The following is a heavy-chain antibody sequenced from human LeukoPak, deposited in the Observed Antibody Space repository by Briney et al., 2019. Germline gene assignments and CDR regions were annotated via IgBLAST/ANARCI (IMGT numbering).Heavy chain of an antibody. Sequence: GGSLRLSCAAFGFTVSSNYMSWVRQAPGKGLEWVSVIFGGGGTYYGDSVRGRFTISRDNSKNTLYLQMNSLRAEDTAVYYCARTYYYDLEYYMDVWGKGTTVTVSS. V-gene: IGHV3-53*01. CDR3: ARTYYYDLEYYMDV. CDR2: IFGGGGT. CDR1: GFTVSSNY. D-gene: IGHD3-22*01. J-gene: IGHJ6*03.